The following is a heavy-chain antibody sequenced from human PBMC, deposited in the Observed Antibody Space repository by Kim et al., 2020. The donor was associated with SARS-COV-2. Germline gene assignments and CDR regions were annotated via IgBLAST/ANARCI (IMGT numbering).Heavy chain of an antibody. Sequence: GGSLRLSCAASGFTFSNSGMTWVRQAPGKGLEWVSGITGNDGTTSYSDSVKGRFTISRADSRSTLYLQMNSLRAEDTAVYYCAKFGSFDSWGQGTLVSVS. J-gene: IGHJ4*02. V-gene: IGHV3-23*01. D-gene: IGHD3-10*01. CDR3: AKFGSFDS. CDR1: GFTFSNSG. CDR2: ITGNDGTT.